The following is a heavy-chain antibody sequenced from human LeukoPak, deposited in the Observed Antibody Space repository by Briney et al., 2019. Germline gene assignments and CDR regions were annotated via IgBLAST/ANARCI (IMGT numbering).Heavy chain of an antibody. CDR2: IYPGDSDT. CDR1: GYSFTSYW. CDR3: ARRVSVTYYYDSSGYYYEWFDP. Sequence: GESLKISCQGSGYSFTSYWIGWVRQMPGKGLEWMGIIYPGDSDTRYSPSFQGQVTISADKSISTAYLQWSGLKASDTAMYYCARRVSVTYYYDSSGYYYEWFDPWGQGTLVTVSS. D-gene: IGHD3-22*01. V-gene: IGHV5-51*01. J-gene: IGHJ5*02.